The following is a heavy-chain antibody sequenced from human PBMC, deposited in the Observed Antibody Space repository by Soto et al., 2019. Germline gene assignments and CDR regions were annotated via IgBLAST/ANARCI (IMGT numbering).Heavy chain of an antibody. V-gene: IGHV4-30-2*01. J-gene: IGHJ4*02. CDR2: IYHIVT. CDR3: AIGRPFDY. Sequence: SETLSLTCAVCGGCISSGGYSWSWIRQPPGKGLEWIGYIYHIVTYYNPSLKSRVTISVDRSKNQFSLKLSSVTAAHTAVYYCAIGRPFDYWGQGTLVNVS. CDR1: GGCISSGGYS.